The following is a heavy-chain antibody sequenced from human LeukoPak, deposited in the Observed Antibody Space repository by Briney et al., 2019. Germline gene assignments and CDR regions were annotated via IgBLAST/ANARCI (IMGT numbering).Heavy chain of an antibody. J-gene: IGHJ6*03. CDR2: IYYSGNT. Sequence: PSETLALTCTVSGGSISSNTYYWAWIHQPPGKGLEWIGTIYYSGNTYYNPSLKSRVTISIDTSKNQFSLKLSSVTAADTAVYYSSRLSYYNYYMDVWGKGTTVTVSS. CDR3: SRLSYYNYYMDV. CDR1: GGSISSNTYY. V-gene: IGHV4-39*01.